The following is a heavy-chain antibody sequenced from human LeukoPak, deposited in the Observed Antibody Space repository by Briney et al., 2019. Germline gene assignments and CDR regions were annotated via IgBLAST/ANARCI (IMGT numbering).Heavy chain of an antibody. CDR3: ARILGEPLNWFDP. CDR1: GYTFTSYY. Sequence: ASVTLSCTASGYTFTSYYMHWVRQAPGQGLEWMGLINPNSSGTNYEQTFQGRLTITSDTSISTAYMELSRLRSDDTAVYYCARILGEPLNWFDPWGQGTLVTVSS. D-gene: IGHD3-10*01. CDR2: INPNSSGT. J-gene: IGHJ5*02. V-gene: IGHV1-2*02.